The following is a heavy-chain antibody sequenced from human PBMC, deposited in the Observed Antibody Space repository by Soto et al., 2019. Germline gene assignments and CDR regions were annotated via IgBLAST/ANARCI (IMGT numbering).Heavy chain of an antibody. Sequence: GGSLRLSCAASGFTFSSYGMHWVRQAPGKGLEWVAVISYDGSNKYYADSVKGRFTISRDNSKNTLYLQMNSLRAEDTAVYYCAKDRLVDYYYGMDVWGQGTTVTVSS. CDR1: GFTFSSYG. D-gene: IGHD3-16*02. V-gene: IGHV3-30*18. CDR3: AKDRLVDYYYGMDV. J-gene: IGHJ6*02. CDR2: ISYDGSNK.